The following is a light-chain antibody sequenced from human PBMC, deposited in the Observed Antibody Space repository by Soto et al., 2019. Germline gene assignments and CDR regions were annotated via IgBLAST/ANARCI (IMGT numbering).Light chain of an antibody. CDR2: AAS. Sequence: DIQMTQSPSSLSASVGDRVTITCRASQSISNYLNWYQQQPGKAPKLLIYAASSLQSGVPSRFSGSGSGTNFTLPISGLQPGDFAAYYCQQTYSAPYTFGQGNKLEIK. CDR1: QSISNY. V-gene: IGKV1-39*01. J-gene: IGKJ2*01. CDR3: QQTYSAPYT.